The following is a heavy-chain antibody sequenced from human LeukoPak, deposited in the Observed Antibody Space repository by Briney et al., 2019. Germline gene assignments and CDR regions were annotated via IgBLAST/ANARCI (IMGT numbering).Heavy chain of an antibody. CDR2: INPNSGGT. Sequence: GASVKVSCKASGGTFSSYAISWVRQAPGQGLEWMGWINPNSGGTNYAQKFQGWVTMTRDTSISTAYMELSRLRSDDTAVYYCARGLNGYLATFDIWGQGTMVTVSS. D-gene: IGHD3-22*01. CDR3: ARGLNGYLATFDI. J-gene: IGHJ3*02. V-gene: IGHV1-2*04. CDR1: GGTFSSYA.